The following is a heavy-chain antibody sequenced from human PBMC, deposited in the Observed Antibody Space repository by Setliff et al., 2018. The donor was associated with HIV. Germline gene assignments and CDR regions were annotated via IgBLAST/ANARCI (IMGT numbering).Heavy chain of an antibody. CDR3: ARVYYDILTGYPQGWFDP. CDR1: GGSISSGGYY. V-gene: IGHV4-39*07. J-gene: IGHJ5*02. Sequence: SETLSLTCTVSGGSISSGGYYWSWIRQPPGKGLEWIGSIHYSGYTYYSPSLRTRVTISVDTSKNQFSLKLSSVTAADTAVYYCARVYYDILTGYPQGWFDPWGQGTLVTVSS. CDR2: IHYSGYT. D-gene: IGHD3-9*01.